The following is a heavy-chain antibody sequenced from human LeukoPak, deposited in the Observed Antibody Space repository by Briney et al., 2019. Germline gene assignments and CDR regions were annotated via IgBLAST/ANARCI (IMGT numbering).Heavy chain of an antibody. V-gene: IGHV4-4*07. D-gene: IGHD2-21*01. Sequence: SETLSLTCTVSGGSISSYYWSWIRQPAGKGLEWIGRISTSGSTNYNPSLKSRVTMSVDTSKNQFSLKLSSVTAADTAVYYCARDLAYCGGDCQTHDAFDIWGQGTMVTVSS. J-gene: IGHJ3*02. CDR3: ARDLAYCGGDCQTHDAFDI. CDR1: GGSISSYY. CDR2: ISTSGST.